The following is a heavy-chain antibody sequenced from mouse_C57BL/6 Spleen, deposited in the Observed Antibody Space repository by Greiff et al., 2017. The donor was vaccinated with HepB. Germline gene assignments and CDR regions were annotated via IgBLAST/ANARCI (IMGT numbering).Heavy chain of an antibody. J-gene: IGHJ2*01. D-gene: IGHD1-1*01. V-gene: IGHV5-9-1*02. CDR1: GFTFSSYA. Sequence: DVMLVESGEGLVKPGGSLKLSCAASGFTFSSYAMSWVRQTPEKRLEWVAYISSGGDYIYYADTVKGRFTISRDNARNTLYLQMSSLKSEDTAMYYCTRGGVVATSSYYFDYWGQGTTLTVSS. CDR2: ISSGGDYI. CDR3: TRGGVVATSSYYFDY.